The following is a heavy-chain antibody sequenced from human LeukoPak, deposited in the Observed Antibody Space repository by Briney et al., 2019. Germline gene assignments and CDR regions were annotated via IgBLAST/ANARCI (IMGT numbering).Heavy chain of an antibody. V-gene: IGHV5-51*01. Sequence: GESLKISCKGSGYSFTSYWIGWVRQMPGKGLEWMGSIYPGDSDTRYSPSFQGQVTISADKSISTAYLQWSSLKASDTAMYYCARTLGGYSYGRWSNWFDPWGQGTLVTVSS. D-gene: IGHD5-18*01. CDR3: ARTLGGYSYGRWSNWFDP. J-gene: IGHJ5*02. CDR1: GYSFTSYW. CDR2: IYPGDSDT.